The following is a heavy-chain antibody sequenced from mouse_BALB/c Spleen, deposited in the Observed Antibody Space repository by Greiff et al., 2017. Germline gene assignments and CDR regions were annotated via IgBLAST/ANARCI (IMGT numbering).Heavy chain of an antibody. CDR1: GFTFSSYG. V-gene: IGHV5-6*01. J-gene: IGHJ4*01. Sequence: EVHLVESGGDLVKPGGSLKLSCAASGFTFSSYGLSWVRQTPDKRLEWVATISSGGSYTYYPDSVKGRFTISRDNAKNTLYLQMSSLKSEDTAMYYCARHRRYDSDYAMDYWGQGTSVTVSS. CDR3: ARHRRYDSDYAMDY. CDR2: ISSGGSYT. D-gene: IGHD2-14*01.